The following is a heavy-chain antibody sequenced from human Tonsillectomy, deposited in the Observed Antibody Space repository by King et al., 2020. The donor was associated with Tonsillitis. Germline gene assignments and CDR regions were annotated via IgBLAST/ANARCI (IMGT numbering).Heavy chain of an antibody. J-gene: IGHJ4*02. CDR3: ATYDFWSGYYLFDY. CDR1: GFTFTNSA. Sequence: QLVQSGPEVKKPGPSVKVSCKASGFTFTNSAVQWVRQARGQRLEWIGWIVVGSGNTKYAQKFQERVTITRDMSTSTAYMELSSLRSEDTAVYYCATYDFWSGYYLFDYWGQGTLVTVSS. V-gene: IGHV1-58*01. D-gene: IGHD3-3*01. CDR2: IVVGSGNT.